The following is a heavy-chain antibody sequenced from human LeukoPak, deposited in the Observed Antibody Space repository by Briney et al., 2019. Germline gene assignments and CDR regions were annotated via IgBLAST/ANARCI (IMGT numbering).Heavy chain of an antibody. CDR1: GGSFSNYY. CDR2: VNHSGST. V-gene: IGHV4-34*01. CDR3: AREEIRSWFDP. J-gene: IGHJ5*02. Sequence: SETLSLTCAVFGGSFSNYYWSWIRQPPGKGLEWIGEVNHSGSTNYNPSLKSRVTLSVDTSKSQFSLKLISVTAADTAVYYCAREEIRSWFDPWGQGTLVTVSS. D-gene: IGHD5-24*01.